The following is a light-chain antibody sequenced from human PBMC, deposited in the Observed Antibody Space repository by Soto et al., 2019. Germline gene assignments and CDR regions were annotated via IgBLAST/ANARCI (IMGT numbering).Light chain of an antibody. CDR1: QSVLYNSDNKNY. CDR2: WAS. Sequence: DIVMTQSPDSLAVSLGERATINCKSSQSVLYNSDNKNYLAWYQQKPGQPPKLLIYWASTRDPGVPDRFSGSGSGADFTLTISSLQAEDVAVYYCQQYYTTLSFVGGTKVEIK. V-gene: IGKV4-1*01. CDR3: QQYYTTLS. J-gene: IGKJ4*01.